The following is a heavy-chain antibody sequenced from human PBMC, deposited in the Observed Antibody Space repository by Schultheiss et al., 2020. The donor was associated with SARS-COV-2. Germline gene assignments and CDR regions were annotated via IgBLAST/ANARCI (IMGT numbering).Heavy chain of an antibody. D-gene: IGHD6-6*01. CDR2: INHSGST. J-gene: IGHJ6*03. CDR1: GGSFSGYY. CDR3: ASSVYSSSLPIDYYYYYMDV. V-gene: IGHV4-34*01. Sequence: SETLSLTCAVYGGSFSGYYWSWIRQPPGKGLEWIGEINHSGSTNYNPSLKSLVTISVDTSKNQFSLKLSSVTAADTAVYYCASSVYSSSLPIDYYYYYMDVWGKGTTVTVSS.